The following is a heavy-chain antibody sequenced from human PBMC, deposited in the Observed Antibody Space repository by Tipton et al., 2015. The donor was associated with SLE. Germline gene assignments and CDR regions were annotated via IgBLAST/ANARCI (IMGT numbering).Heavy chain of an antibody. CDR3: ARGNYDFWGASYYYYYMDV. J-gene: IGHJ6*03. Sequence: QVQLVQSGAEVKKPGASVKVSCKASGYTFTGYYMHWVRQAPGQGLEWMGWINPNSGGTNYAQKFQGRVTMTRDTSISTAYMELSRLRSDDTAVYYCARGNYDFWGASYYYYYMDVWGKGTTVTVSS. D-gene: IGHD3-3*01. CDR1: GYTFTGYY. V-gene: IGHV1-2*02. CDR2: INPNSGGT.